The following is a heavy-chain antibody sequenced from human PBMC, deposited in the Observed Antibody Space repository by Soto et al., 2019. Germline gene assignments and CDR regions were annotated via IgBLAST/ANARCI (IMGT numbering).Heavy chain of an antibody. Sequence: EVKLVESGGGLVSPGGSLRLSCAASGFTFSAFSMNWLRQAPGKGLEWVSSISSGSRYIYYADSVKGRFTTSRDDATNSLYLQMNGLRAEDTAVYYCASDQPGDDGFWSGYLNPGYFYHRGQGTLVTVSS. CDR3: ASDQPGDDGFWSGYLNPGYFYH. D-gene: IGHD3-3*01. CDR1: GFTFSAFS. CDR2: ISSGSRYI. J-gene: IGHJ1*01. V-gene: IGHV3-21*02.